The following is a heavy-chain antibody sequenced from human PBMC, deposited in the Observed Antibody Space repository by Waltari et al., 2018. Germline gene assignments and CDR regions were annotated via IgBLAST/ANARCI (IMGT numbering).Heavy chain of an antibody. CDR2: INGDGRYT. Sequence: EEPLVESAGDLLQLGESLRVSCAVLGFTFTRYWLTWVRHAPAQGLLWVARINGDGRYTSYADSVRGRFTISRDNARNTVFLQMKSLRAEDTAVYYCARVARKTYSSPVPGRDYYYGMDVWGLGTTVTVSS. V-gene: IGHV3-74*01. CDR1: GFTFTRYW. J-gene: IGHJ6*02. D-gene: IGHD3-22*01. CDR3: ARVARKTYSSPVPGRDYYYGMDV.